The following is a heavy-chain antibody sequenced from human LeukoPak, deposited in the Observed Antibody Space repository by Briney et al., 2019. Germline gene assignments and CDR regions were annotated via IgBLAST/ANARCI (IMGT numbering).Heavy chain of an antibody. D-gene: IGHD4-17*01. CDR1: GYTLTELS. CDR2: FDPEDGET. J-gene: IGHJ6*02. V-gene: IGHV1-24*01. CDR3: ASEDRLRDYYYGMDV. Sequence: EASVKVSCKVSGYTLTELSMHWVRQAPGKGLEWMGGFDPEDGETIYAQKFQGRVTMTRNTSISTAYMELSSLRSEDTAVYYCASEDRLRDYYYGMDVWGQGTTVTVSS.